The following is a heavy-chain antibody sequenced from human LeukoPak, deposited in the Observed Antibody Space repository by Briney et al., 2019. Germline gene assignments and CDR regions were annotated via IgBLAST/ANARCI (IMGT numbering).Heavy chain of an antibody. CDR1: RYTFTSYD. CDR2: MNPNSGDT. V-gene: IGHV1-8*01. J-gene: IGHJ6*04. D-gene: IGHD2-15*01. Sequence: VASVKVSCKASRYTFTSYDINCVRQATGQGLEWMGWMNPNSGDTGNTQKLQGRVTMTRNTSISTAYMELSSLRSQDTAVYYCARSRSGYCGGGSCYYYYSGMDVWGEGGTVTVSS. CDR3: ARSRSGYCGGGSCYYYYSGMDV.